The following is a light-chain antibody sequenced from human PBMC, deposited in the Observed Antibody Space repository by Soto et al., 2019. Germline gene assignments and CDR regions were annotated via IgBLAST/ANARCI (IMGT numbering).Light chain of an antibody. CDR3: QQYNNWPPIT. CDR2: GAS. Sequence: EIVLKQSPGTLSLSPGQRATLACRAIQSVSNRYLAWYQQKPGQAPRLLIYGASTRATGIPARFSGSGSGTEFTLTISSLQSEDFAVYYCQQYNNWPPITFGQGTRLEIK. J-gene: IGKJ5*01. V-gene: IGKV3-15*01. CDR1: QSVSNRY.